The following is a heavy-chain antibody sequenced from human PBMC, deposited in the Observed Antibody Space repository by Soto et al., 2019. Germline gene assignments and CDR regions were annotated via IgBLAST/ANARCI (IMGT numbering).Heavy chain of an antibody. V-gene: IGHV3-30-3*01. J-gene: IGHJ4*02. CDR3: ARESTITHFDH. CDR1: DFVFYDYP. CDR2: VSHDGTKE. D-gene: IGHD5-12*01. Sequence: GGSLRLSCAASDFVFYDYPIHWVRKAPGKGLGWVAVVSHDGTKEYYSDSVKGRFSISRDDSNNTAFLQMNSLRAEDTAIYYCARESTITHFDHWGQGTLVTVSS.